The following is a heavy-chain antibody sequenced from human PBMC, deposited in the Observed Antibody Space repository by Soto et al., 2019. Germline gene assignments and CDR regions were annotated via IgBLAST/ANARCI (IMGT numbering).Heavy chain of an antibody. D-gene: IGHD1-1*01. CDR1: GFTFRSYG. CDR2: MSFDGSNK. J-gene: IGHJ6*02. V-gene: IGHV3-30*18. CDR3: AKEFGWELQLSHPYYNSGMDV. Sequence: QVQLVESGGGVVQPGRSLRLSCAASGFTFRSYGMHWVRQAPGKGLEWVALMSFDGSNKYYADSVRGRFTISSDNSKSTLYLQMDILRPADTAVYYCAKEFGWELQLSHPYYNSGMDVWGQGTTVTVSS.